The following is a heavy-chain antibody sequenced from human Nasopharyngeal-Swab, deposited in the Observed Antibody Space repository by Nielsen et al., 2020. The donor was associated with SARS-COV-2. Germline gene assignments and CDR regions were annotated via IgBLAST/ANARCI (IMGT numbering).Heavy chain of an antibody. J-gene: IGHJ4*02. CDR2: INGGNGNT. D-gene: IGHD5-12*01. CDR3: ASVDMGDY. CDR1: GYTFTSFA. V-gene: IGHV1-3*01. Sequence: ASVKVSCKASGYTFTSFAMHWVRQAPGQRLEWMGWINGGNGNTKYSQKFQGRVTFTRDTSASTAYMDLSSLRSEDTAVYYCASVDMGDYWGQGTLVTVSS.